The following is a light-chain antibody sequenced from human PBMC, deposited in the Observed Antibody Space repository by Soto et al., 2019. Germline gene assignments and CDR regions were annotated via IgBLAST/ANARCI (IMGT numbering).Light chain of an antibody. CDR3: QQYTDWHLE. CDR2: GIS. V-gene: IGKV3D-20*02. CDR1: QSVTSNY. J-gene: IGKJ1*01. Sequence: EVVMTQSPATLSVSPGERATLSCRASQSVTSNYLAWYQQKPGQAPRLLIYGISSRATGVPDRFSGSGSGTDFTLTISRLEPEDFEVYYCQQYTDWHLEFGKGTKADI.